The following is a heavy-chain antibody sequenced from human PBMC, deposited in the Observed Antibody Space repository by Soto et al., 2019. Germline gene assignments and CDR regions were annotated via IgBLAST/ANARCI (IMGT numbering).Heavy chain of an antibody. Sequence: GASVKVSCKASGGTFSSYAISWVRQAPGQGLEWMGGIIPIFGTANYAQKFQGRVTITADESTSTAYMELSSLRSEDTAVYYCARGYNWNDPPNMDVWGQGTTVTVSS. CDR2: IIPIFGTA. D-gene: IGHD1-1*01. V-gene: IGHV1-69*13. CDR3: ARGYNWNDPPNMDV. CDR1: GGTFSSYA. J-gene: IGHJ6*02.